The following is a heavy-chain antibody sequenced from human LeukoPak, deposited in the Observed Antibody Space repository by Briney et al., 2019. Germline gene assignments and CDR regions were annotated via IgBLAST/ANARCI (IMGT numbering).Heavy chain of an antibody. D-gene: IGHD5-24*01. Sequence: SETLSLTCAVSGYSISSGYYWGWIRQPPGKGLEWIGSIYHSGSTYYNPSLKSRVTISVDTSKNQFSLKLSSLTAADTAVYYCATRDGYNIDYWGQGTLVTVSS. CDR3: ATRDGYNIDY. CDR1: GYSISSGYY. J-gene: IGHJ4*02. CDR2: IYHSGST. V-gene: IGHV4-38-2*01.